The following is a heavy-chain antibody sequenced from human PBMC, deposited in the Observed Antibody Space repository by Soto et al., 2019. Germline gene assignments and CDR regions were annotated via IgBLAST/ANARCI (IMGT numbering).Heavy chain of an antibody. V-gene: IGHV1-18*01. Sequence: QVQLVQSGAEVKKPGASVKVSCKASGYTFTRSGISWVRQAPGQGLEWLGWINPDNGNTTYAQHLQGRVSLTTDTSTSTAYMDRRSLRSDDTAVYYCARDQGITTFGVYSMYYYGMDVWGQGTTVTVSS. CDR2: INPDNGNT. J-gene: IGHJ6*02. D-gene: IGHD3-3*01. CDR1: GYTFTRSG. CDR3: ARDQGITTFGVYSMYYYGMDV.